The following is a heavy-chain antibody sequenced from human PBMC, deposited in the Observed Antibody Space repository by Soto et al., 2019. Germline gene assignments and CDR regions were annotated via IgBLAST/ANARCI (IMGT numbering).Heavy chain of an antibody. CDR3: ASSVLRYFDWLLWYYFDY. CDR2: IYYSGST. CDR1: GGSMSGHY. Sequence: SENLSLTCTVSGGSMSGHYWSWIRKSPGKGLEWIGTIYYSGSTNYNPSLKSRVTISVDTSKNQFSLKLSSVTAADTAVYYCASSVLRYFDWLLWYYFDYWGQGTLVTVSS. V-gene: IGHV4-59*11. D-gene: IGHD3-9*01. J-gene: IGHJ4*02.